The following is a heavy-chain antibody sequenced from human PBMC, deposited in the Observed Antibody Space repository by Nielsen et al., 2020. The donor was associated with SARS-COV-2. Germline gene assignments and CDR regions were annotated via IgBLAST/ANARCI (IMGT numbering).Heavy chain of an antibody. D-gene: IGHD6-19*01. Sequence: GGSLRLSCAASGFTFSSYAMSWVRQAPGKGLEWVSTFSSSGADTYYADSVKGRFTISRDNAKNSLYLQMNSLRAEDTAVYYCARTYSSGWLFDYWGQGTLVTVSS. CDR3: ARTYSSGWLFDY. J-gene: IGHJ4*02. CDR1: GFTFSSYA. CDR2: FSSSGADT. V-gene: IGHV3-23*01.